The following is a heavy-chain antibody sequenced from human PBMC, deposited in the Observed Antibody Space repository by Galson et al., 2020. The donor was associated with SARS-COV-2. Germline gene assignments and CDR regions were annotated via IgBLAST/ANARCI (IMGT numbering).Heavy chain of an antibody. V-gene: IGHV5-51*01. D-gene: IGHD6-6*01. CDR1: GYSFTSYW. J-gene: IGHJ4*02. CDR2: IYPGDSDT. Sequence: HGESLKISCKGSGYSFTSYWIGWVRQMPGKGLEWMGIIYPGDSDTRYSPSFQGQVTIPADKSISTAYLQWSSLKASDTAMYYCARHNGSASGWDLYYFDYGGQGTLGSVAS. CDR3: ARHNGSASGWDLYYFDY.